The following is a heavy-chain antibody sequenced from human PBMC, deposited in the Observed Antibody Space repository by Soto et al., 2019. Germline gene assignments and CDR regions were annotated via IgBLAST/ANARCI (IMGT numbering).Heavy chain of an antibody. Sequence: SVKGRFTISRDNSKNTLDLQMNSLRAEDTAVYYCAKDRIVMIRGVMNYHAMDVWGQGTTVTVSS. J-gene: IGHJ6*02. CDR3: AKDRIVMIRGVMNYHAMDV. V-gene: IGHV3-30*02. D-gene: IGHD3-10*01.